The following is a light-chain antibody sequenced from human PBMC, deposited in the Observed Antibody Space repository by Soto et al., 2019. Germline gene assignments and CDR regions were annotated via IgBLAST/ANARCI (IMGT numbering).Light chain of an antibody. V-gene: IGKV1-39*01. J-gene: IGKJ1*01. CDR1: QSVSIY. CDR2: ATS. CDR3: QQGYSSPT. Sequence: DIQMTQSPCSVSASVGDRVTTTCRASQSVSIYLNWYQQKPGKAPKLLIYATSSLQSGVPSRFSGSGSGTDFTLTISSLQPEDCATYYCQQGYSSPTFGQGTKVDIK.